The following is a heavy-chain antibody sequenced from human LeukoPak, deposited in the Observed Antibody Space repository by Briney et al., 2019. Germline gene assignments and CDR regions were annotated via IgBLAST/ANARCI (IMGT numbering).Heavy chain of an antibody. Sequence: SETLSLTCTVSGGSISSSSYYWGWIRQPPGKGLEWIGSIYYSGSTYYNPSLKSRVTISVDTSKNQFSLKLSSVTAADTAVYYCTRSHYYGSGNYYSYYWGQGTLVTVSS. CDR2: IYYSGST. D-gene: IGHD3-10*01. CDR3: TRSHYYGSGNYYSYY. V-gene: IGHV4-39*07. J-gene: IGHJ4*02. CDR1: GGSISSSSYY.